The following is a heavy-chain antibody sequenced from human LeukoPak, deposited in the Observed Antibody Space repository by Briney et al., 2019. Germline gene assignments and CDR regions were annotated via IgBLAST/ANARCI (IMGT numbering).Heavy chain of an antibody. CDR2: INAGNGNT. CDR1: GYTFTSYA. CDR3: ATTKDYGDYFDY. Sequence: AASVKVSCKASGYTFTSYAMHWVRQAPGQRLEWMGWINAGNGNTKYSQKFQGRVTITRDTSASTAYMELSSLRSEDTAVYYCATTKDYGDYFDYWGQGTLVTVSS. J-gene: IGHJ4*02. V-gene: IGHV1-3*01. D-gene: IGHD4-17*01.